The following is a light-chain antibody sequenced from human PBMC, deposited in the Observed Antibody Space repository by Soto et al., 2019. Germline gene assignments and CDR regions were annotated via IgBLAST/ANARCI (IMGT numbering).Light chain of an antibody. J-gene: IGKJ4*01. CDR1: QGIRND. V-gene: IGKV1-6*01. Sequence: ATQMTQSPSSLSASVGDRVTITCRASQGIRNDLGWYQQKPGKAPKLLIYAASILQSGVPSRFSGSGYGTDFTLTSTCLQPEDFATYYCLQDYTYPLTFGGGTKVEIK. CDR3: LQDYTYPLT. CDR2: AAS.